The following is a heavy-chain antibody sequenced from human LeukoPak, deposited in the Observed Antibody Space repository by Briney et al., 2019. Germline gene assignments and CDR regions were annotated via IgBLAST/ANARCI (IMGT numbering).Heavy chain of an antibody. Sequence: ASVKVSCKASGYTFTSYYMHWVRQAPGQGLEWMGIINPSGGSTNYAQKLQGRVTMTTDTSTTTAYMELRSLRSDDTAVYYCARDRRGSIYYYTSGSEFDYWGQGTLVTVSS. CDR2: INPSGGST. V-gene: IGHV1-46*01. J-gene: IGHJ4*02. D-gene: IGHD3-10*01. CDR1: GYTFTSYY. CDR3: ARDRRGSIYYYTSGSEFDY.